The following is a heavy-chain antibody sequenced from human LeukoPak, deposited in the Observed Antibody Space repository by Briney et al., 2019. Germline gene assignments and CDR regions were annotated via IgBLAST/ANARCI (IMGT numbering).Heavy chain of an antibody. CDR1: GDSVSSNRAT. J-gene: IGHJ4*02. V-gene: IGHV6-1*01. CDR2: TYFSSKCYN. CDR3: ARGRGDIDFDY. Sequence: SQTLSLTCAISGDSVSSNRATWTWLSQSPSRGLEWLGRTYFSSKCYNDYAESVNSLITNNPDKSTNQFSMQLNSVTTEDTAVYYCARGRGDIDFDYWGEGTLVTVSS.